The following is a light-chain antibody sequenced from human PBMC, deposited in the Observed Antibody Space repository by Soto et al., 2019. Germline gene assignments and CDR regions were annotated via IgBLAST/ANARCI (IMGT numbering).Light chain of an antibody. CDR2: WAS. V-gene: IGKV4-1*01. CDR1: QSVLYSSNNKNY. CDR3: QQRSNWRT. Sequence: DIVMTQSPDSLAVSLGERATINCKSSQSVLYSSNNKNYLAWYQQKPGQPPKLLIYWASTRESGVPDRFSGSGSGTDFTLTISSLEPEDFAVYYCQQRSNWRTFGQGTKVEIK. J-gene: IGKJ1*01.